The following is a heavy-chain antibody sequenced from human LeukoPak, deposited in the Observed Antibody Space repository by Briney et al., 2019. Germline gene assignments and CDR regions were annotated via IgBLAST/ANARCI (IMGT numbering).Heavy chain of an antibody. CDR2: ISSSGSTI. J-gene: IGHJ4*02. Sequence: GGSLRLSCAASGFTFSSYEMNWVRQAPGQGLEWISYISSSGSTIYYADSVKGRFTISRDNAKNSLYLQMNSLRAEDTAVYYCGNLCLGVPTKRGYWGQGTLVTVSS. D-gene: IGHD1-26*01. V-gene: IGHV3-48*03. CDR1: GFTFSSYE. CDR3: GNLCLGVPTKRGY.